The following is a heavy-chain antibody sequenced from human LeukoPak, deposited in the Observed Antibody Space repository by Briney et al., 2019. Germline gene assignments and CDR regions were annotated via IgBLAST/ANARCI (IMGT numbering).Heavy chain of an antibody. D-gene: IGHD6-19*01. CDR1: GFTFSSYS. Sequence: GGSLRLSCAASGFTFSSYSMNWVRQAPGKGLEWVSCITRSSIYIYYADSVKGRFTISRDNAKNSLYLQMNSLRAEDTAVYYCARADGWLVRGWFDPWGQGTLVTVSS. V-gene: IGHV3-21*01. CDR2: ITRSSIYI. J-gene: IGHJ5*02. CDR3: ARADGWLVRGWFDP.